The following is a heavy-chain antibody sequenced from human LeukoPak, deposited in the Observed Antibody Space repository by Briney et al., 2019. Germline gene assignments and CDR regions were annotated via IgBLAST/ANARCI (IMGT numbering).Heavy chain of an antibody. V-gene: IGHV3-30*01. Sequence: PGGSLRLSCAASGFTFSNYAIHWVRQAPGKGLEWVAFISYDGINQYYGDSVKGRFSISRDNSKNTLSLQMNSLRAEDTAVYYCARGRHSGNDYILDYWGQGTLVTVSS. D-gene: IGHD5-12*01. CDR1: GFTFSNYA. CDR2: ISYDGINQ. J-gene: IGHJ4*02. CDR3: ARGRHSGNDYILDY.